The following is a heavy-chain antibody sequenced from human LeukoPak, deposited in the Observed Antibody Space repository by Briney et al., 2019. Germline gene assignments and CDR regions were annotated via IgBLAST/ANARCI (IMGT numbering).Heavy chain of an antibody. V-gene: IGHV4-30-2*01. J-gene: IGHJ5*02. D-gene: IGHD6-19*01. Sequence: PSQTLSLTCTVSGGSISSGGYYWSWIRQPPGKGLEWIGYIYHSGSTYYNPSLKSRVTISVDRSKNQFSLKLSSVTAADTAVYYCARGAKQWRTVNWFDPWGQGTLVTVSS. CDR2: IYHSGST. CDR1: GGSISSGGYY. CDR3: ARGAKQWRTVNWFDP.